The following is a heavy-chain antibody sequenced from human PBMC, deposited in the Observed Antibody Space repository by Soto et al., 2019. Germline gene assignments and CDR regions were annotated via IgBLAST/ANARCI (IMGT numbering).Heavy chain of an antibody. V-gene: IGHV3-7*01. CDR1: GFSFSMYW. CDR2: IKEDGSQE. Sequence: EVQLVESGGGLVQPGGSLRLSCAASGFSFSMYWMSWVRQAPGKGLEWVAKIKEDGSQEYYVDSVKGRFTISRDNAKNSLYLQMNSLRAEETAVYYCARHQVGYRVTDYWGQGTLVTVSS. CDR3: ARHQVGYRVTDY. D-gene: IGHD1-26*01. J-gene: IGHJ4*02.